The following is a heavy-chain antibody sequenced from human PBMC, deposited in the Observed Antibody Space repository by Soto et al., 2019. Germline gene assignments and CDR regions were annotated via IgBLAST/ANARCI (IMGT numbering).Heavy chain of an antibody. CDR1: GGTFSSYA. CDR3: ARGWQLERPLLFDY. CDR2: IIPIFGTA. Sequence: SVKVSCKASGGTFSSYAISWVRQAPGQGLEWMGGIIPIFGTANYAQKFQGRVTITADESTSTAYMELSSLRSEDTAVYYCARGWQLERPLLFDYWGQGTLVTVSS. J-gene: IGHJ4*02. D-gene: IGHD1-1*01. V-gene: IGHV1-69*13.